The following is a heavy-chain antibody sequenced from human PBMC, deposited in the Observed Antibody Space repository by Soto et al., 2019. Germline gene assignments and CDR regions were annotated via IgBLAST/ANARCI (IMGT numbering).Heavy chain of an antibody. CDR3: ASGYGSGVSFDY. CDR2: IYHSGST. V-gene: IGHV4-30-2*01. Sequence: SETLSLTCAVSGGSISSGGYSWSWIRQPPGKGLEWIGYIYHSGSTYYNPSLKSRVTISVDRSKNQFSLKLSSVTAADTAVYYCASGYGSGVSFDYWGQGTLVTVSS. CDR1: GGSISSGGYS. J-gene: IGHJ4*02. D-gene: IGHD3-10*01.